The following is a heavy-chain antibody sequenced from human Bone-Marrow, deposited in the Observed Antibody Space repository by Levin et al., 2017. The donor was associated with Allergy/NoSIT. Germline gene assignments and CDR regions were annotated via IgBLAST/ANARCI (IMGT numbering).Heavy chain of an antibody. CDR2: IIPILGIA. D-gene: IGHD2-2*01. Sequence: SVKVSCKASGGTFSSYTISWVRQAPGQGLEWMGRIIPILGIANYAQKFQGRVTITADKSTSTAYMELSSLRSEDTAVYYCARDVGYCSSTSCYQNTNWFDPWGQGTLVTVSS. J-gene: IGHJ5*02. V-gene: IGHV1-69*04. CDR3: ARDVGYCSSTSCYQNTNWFDP. CDR1: GGTFSSYT.